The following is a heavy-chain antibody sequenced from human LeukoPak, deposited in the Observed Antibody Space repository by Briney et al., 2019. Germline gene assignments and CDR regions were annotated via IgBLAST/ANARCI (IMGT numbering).Heavy chain of an antibody. Sequence: GGSLRLSCAASGFTFNNAWMNWVRQAPGKGLEWVGRIKSEPEGGTTDYAAPVKGRFTVSRDDSKNTLYLQMNSLQTEDTAVYYCSTELSSVPSEFNWGQGTLVTVSS. D-gene: IGHD6-6*01. CDR3: STELSSVPSEFN. CDR2: IKSEPEGGTT. J-gene: IGHJ4*02. V-gene: IGHV3-15*01. CDR1: GFTFNNAW.